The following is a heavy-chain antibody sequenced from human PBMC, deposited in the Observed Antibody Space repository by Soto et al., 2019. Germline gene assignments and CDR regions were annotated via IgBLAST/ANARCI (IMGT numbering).Heavy chain of an antibody. CDR3: ARGSSSLGFDY. CDR1: GYTFTSYG. D-gene: IGHD6-6*01. CDR2: ISPSAGST. J-gene: IGHJ4*02. Sequence: ASVKVSCKASGYTFTSYGISWVRQAPGQGLEWMGIISPSAGSTNYAQNMQGRVTLTRDTSRNSVYMELSSLRSEDTAVYYCARGSSSLGFDYWGQGTLVTVSS. V-gene: IGHV1-46*04.